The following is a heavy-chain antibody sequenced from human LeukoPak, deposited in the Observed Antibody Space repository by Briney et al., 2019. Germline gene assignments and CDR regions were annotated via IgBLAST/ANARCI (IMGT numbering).Heavy chain of an antibody. Sequence: ASVKVSCKASGYTFTNYASSWVRQAPGQGLEWMGWISVYSDDTKSAQNLQSRITMTKDTSTSTAYMELRSLRSDDTAVYYCAREADSSGYFFRPDYWGQGTLVTVSS. J-gene: IGHJ4*02. CDR3: AREADSSGYFFRPDY. D-gene: IGHD3-22*01. CDR1: GYTFTNYA. CDR2: ISVYSDDT. V-gene: IGHV1-18*01.